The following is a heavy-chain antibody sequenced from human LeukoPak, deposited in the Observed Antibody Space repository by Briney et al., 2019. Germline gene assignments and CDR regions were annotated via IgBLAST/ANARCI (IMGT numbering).Heavy chain of an antibody. J-gene: IGHJ3*02. CDR3: ARGGLHSGSYPHAFDI. V-gene: IGHV1-2*02. Sequence: GASVKVSCKASGYTFTGYYMHWVRQAPGQGLEWMGWINPNSGGTNYAQKFQGRVTMTRDTSISTAYMELSRLRSDDTAVYYCARGGLHSGSYPHAFDIWGQGTMVTVSS. D-gene: IGHD1-26*01. CDR2: INPNSGGT. CDR1: GYTFTGYY.